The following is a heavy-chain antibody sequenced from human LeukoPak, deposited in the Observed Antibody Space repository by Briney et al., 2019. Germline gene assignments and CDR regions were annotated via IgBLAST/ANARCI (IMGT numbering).Heavy chain of an antibody. J-gene: IGHJ5*02. V-gene: IGHV3-66*01. CDR3: ARVTFPAIFGVDYWFDP. D-gene: IGHD3-3*01. CDR1: GFTVSSNY. Sequence: GGSLRLSSAASGFTVSSNYMSWVRQAPGKGLEWVSVIYSGGSTYYADSVKGRFTISRDNSKNTLYLQMNSLRAEDTAVYYCARVTFPAIFGVDYWFDPWGQGTLVTVSS. CDR2: IYSGGST.